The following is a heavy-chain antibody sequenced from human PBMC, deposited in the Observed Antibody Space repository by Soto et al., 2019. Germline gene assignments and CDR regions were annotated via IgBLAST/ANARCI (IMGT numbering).Heavy chain of an antibody. CDR3: TRAQTRDCSGGNCYDVNWFDP. CDR1: GFTFGASA. CDR2: IGSRGESYAT. J-gene: IGHJ5*02. V-gene: IGHV3-73*01. Sequence: PGGSLRLSCAASGFTFGASALQWVRQASGKGLEWLGRIGSRGESYATTYDVSVKGRFTISRDDSKNTAYLQMDSLKTEDTAVYYCTRAQTRDCSGGNCYDVNWFDPWGQGTQVTVSS. D-gene: IGHD2-15*01.